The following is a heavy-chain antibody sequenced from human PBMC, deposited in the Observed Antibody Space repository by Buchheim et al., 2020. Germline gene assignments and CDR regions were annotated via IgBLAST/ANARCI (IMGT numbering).Heavy chain of an antibody. CDR1: GFTFNNYA. J-gene: IGHJ6*02. CDR3: AKGGYCSSSDCYRAYYYYNMDA. V-gene: IGHV3-23*01. Sequence: EVQLLESGGGLVQPGGSLRLSCAASGFTFNNYAMNWVRQVPGKGLEWVSGIIGSGSRTYYADSVKGRLTISRDNSKGTLYLQMNSLRPEDTAVYYCAKGGYCSSSDCYRAYYYYNMDAWGQGT. D-gene: IGHD2-2*01. CDR2: IIGSGSRT.